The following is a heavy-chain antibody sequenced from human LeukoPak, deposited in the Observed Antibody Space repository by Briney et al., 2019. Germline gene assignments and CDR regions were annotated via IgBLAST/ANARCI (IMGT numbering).Heavy chain of an antibody. V-gene: IGHV3-21*01. CDR3: ARDEYSSSATN. CDR1: GFTFSSYS. CDR2: ISSSSAYL. Sequence: PGGSLRLSCAASGFTFSSYSMTWVRQAPGKGLEWVSSISSSSAYLYYSDSVKGRFTISRDNAKNSPYLQMNSLRAEDTAVYYCARDEYSSSATNWGQGTLVTVSS. D-gene: IGHD6-6*01. J-gene: IGHJ4*02.